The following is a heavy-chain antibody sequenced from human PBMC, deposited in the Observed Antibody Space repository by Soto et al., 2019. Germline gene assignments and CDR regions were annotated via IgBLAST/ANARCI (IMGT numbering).Heavy chain of an antibody. V-gene: IGHV3-48*02. J-gene: IGHJ4*02. CDR1: GFTFSSCS. Sequence: GSLRLSCASSGFTFSSCSMNWVRQAPGKGLEWVSFISGSGDTKYYADSVKGRFTISRDNAKNSLYLQMSSLRDEDTAVYYCAKYCSSDVCFDYWGQGTLVTVSS. CDR2: ISGSGDTK. CDR3: AKYCSSDVCFDY. D-gene: IGHD2-8*01.